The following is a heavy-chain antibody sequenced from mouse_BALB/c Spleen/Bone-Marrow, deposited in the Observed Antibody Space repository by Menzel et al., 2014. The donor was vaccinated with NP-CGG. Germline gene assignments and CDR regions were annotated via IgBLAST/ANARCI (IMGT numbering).Heavy chain of an antibody. CDR2: IDPANGNT. V-gene: IGHV14-3*02. Sequence: VHVKQSGAELVKPGASVKLSCTASGFNIKDPSMHWVKQRPEQGLEWVGRIDPANGNTKYDPKFQGKATITADKSSNTAYLQISSLTSEDTAVYYCARSGGYGNYLAWWAYWGQGTRVTVSA. D-gene: IGHD2-10*02. J-gene: IGHJ3*01. CDR3: ARSGGYGNYLAWWAY. CDR1: GFNIKDPS.